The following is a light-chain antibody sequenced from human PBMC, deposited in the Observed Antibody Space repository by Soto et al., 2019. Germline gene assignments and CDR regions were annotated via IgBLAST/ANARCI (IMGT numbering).Light chain of an antibody. Sequence: DIQLTQSPSFLSASVGDRVTITCRASQGISSYLAWYLQRPWKAPNLLIYGASILQSGVPSRVSGSGFGTEFALPVSSLEPDDCGTDYCEELNGDWYAFGQGTKLEIK. CDR2: GAS. CDR1: QGISSY. J-gene: IGKJ2*01. V-gene: IGKV1-9*01. CDR3: EELNGDWYA.